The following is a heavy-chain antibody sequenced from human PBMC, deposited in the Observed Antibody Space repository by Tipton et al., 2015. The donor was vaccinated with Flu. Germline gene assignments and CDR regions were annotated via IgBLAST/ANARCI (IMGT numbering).Heavy chain of an antibody. CDR1: GFTFSSYG. D-gene: IGHD6-13*01. Sequence: SLRLSCEASGFTFSSYGMHWVRQPTGKGLEWVSGIGTSGDTYYAGSVKGRFTISRENAKNSLYLQMNSLRAGDTAVYYCARGPLPDSNWYNGMDVWGQGTTVTVSS. CDR2: IGTSGDT. J-gene: IGHJ6*02. V-gene: IGHV3-13*01. CDR3: ARGPLPDSNWYNGMDV.